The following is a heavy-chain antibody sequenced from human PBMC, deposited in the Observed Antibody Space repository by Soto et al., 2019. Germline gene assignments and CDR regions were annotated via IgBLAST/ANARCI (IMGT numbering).Heavy chain of an antibody. CDR1: GFTFSNYG. Sequence: QVQLVESGGGVVQPGRSLRLSCAASGFTFSNYGMHWVRQAPGKGLEWVIVISYDGNVAYYADSVKGRFTIARDNSKNTLYLQLNSLRTEDTSMYYYAKEVPITHGYFESWGQGTRVTVSS. V-gene: IGHV3-30*18. J-gene: IGHJ4*02. CDR3: AKEVPITHGYFES. CDR2: ISYDGNVA. D-gene: IGHD1-1*01.